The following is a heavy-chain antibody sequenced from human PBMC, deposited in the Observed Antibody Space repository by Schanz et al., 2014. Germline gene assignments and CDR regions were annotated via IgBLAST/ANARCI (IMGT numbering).Heavy chain of an antibody. CDR3: AKKVPAYNPFDS. V-gene: IGHV3-23*01. J-gene: IGHJ4*02. CDR1: GFGFSSYW. D-gene: IGHD1-1*01. CDR2: ISGSGGST. Sequence: EVHLLDSGGGLVQPGGSLRLSCAASGFGFSSYWMHWVRQVPGKGLEWVSAISGSGGSTYYADSVKGRFTISRDNSKNTLYLQMDSLRAEDTAVYFCAKKVPAYNPFDSWGQGTLVTVSS.